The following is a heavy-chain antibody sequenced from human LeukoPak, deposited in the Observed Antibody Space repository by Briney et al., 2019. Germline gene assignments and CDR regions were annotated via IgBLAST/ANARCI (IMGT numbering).Heavy chain of an antibody. Sequence: GGSLRLSCAASGFTFSNDLMHWVRQAPGKGLVWVSRINVDETNAYADSVRGRFTISRDNARNSLYLQMNSLRPEDTAVYYCAAYSDTSGKAFDIWGQGTVVTVSS. CDR3: AAYSDTSGKAFDI. CDR2: INVDETNA. J-gene: IGHJ3*02. D-gene: IGHD3-22*01. CDR1: GFTFSNDL. V-gene: IGHV3-74*01.